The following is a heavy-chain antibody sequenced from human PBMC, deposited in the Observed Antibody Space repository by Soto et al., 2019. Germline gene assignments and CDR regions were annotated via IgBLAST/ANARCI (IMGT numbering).Heavy chain of an antibody. J-gene: IGHJ6*03. V-gene: IGHV4-59*01. D-gene: IGHD3-9*01. CDR2: IYYSGST. CDR1: GGSISSYY. Sequence: TLSLTCTVSGGSISSYYWSWIRQPPGKGLEWIGYIYYSGSTNYNPSLKSRVTISVDTSKNQFSLKLSSVTAADTAVYYCARIDTYDILTGPLASYYYYMDVWGKGTTVTVSS. CDR3: ARIDTYDILTGPLASYYYYMDV.